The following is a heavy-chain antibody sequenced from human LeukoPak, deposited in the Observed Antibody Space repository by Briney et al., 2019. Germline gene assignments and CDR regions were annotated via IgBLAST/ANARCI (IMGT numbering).Heavy chain of an antibody. CDR3: ARLPLMVGATAFDY. Sequence: SETLSLTCTVSGGSISSYYWSWIRQPPGKGLEWIGYIYYSGSTNYNPSLKSRVTISVDTSKNQFPLKLSSVTAADTAVYYCARLPLMVGATAFDYWGQGTLVTVSS. CDR1: GGSISSYY. J-gene: IGHJ4*02. V-gene: IGHV4-59*08. D-gene: IGHD1-26*01. CDR2: IYYSGST.